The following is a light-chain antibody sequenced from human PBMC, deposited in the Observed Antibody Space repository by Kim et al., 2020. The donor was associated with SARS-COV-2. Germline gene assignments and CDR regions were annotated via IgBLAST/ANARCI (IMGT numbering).Light chain of an antibody. J-gene: IGLJ3*02. CDR1: SSDSGGFDF. CDR3: SSYATSSTLG. V-gene: IGLV2-14*04. CDR2: DVR. Sequence: ITSACTGTSSDSGGFDFVSWYQHQHPGNTPKRIIYDVRERPSGVSNRCSGSKSGNTASLTISGLQSEDEADYYCSSYATSSTLGFGGGTKVTVL.